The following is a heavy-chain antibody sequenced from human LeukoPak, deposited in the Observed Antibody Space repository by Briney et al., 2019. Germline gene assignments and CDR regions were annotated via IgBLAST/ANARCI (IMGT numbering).Heavy chain of an antibody. Sequence: ASVEVSCKASGYPFTRYGISWVRQAPGQGLEWMGWINPDNGNTKYAQKFQGRVTMTTDTSTSTAHMELRSLRSDDTAVYYCATYYCSTTSCYPYFFDYWGQGTLVTVSS. CDR2: INPDNGNT. D-gene: IGHD2-2*01. CDR3: ATYYCSTTSCYPYFFDY. V-gene: IGHV1-18*01. J-gene: IGHJ4*02. CDR1: GYPFTRYG.